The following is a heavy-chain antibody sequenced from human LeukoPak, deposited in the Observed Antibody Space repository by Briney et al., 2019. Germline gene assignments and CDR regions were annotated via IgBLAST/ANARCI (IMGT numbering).Heavy chain of an antibody. CDR1: GGSISSGGYS. CDR3: ARDLGGLGWFDP. J-gene: IGHJ5*02. CDR2: IYHSGST. D-gene: IGHD3-10*01. Sequence: SQTLSLTCAVSGGSISSGGYSWSWIRQPPGKGLEWIGYIYHSGSTYYNPSLKSRVTISVDRSKNQFSLKLSSVTAADTAVYYCARDLGGLGWFDPWGQGTLVTVSS. V-gene: IGHV4-30-2*01.